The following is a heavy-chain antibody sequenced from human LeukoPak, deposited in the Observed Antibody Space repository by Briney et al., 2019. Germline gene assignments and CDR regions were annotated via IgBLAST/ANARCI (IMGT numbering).Heavy chain of an antibody. CDR1: GDSVSSNTAA. J-gene: IGHJ4*02. V-gene: IGHV6-1*01. Sequence: QTLSLTCAISGDSVSSNTAAWNWIRQSPSRGLEWLGRTYYRSKWYYDYAVSLKSRITIYPDTSKNQFSLQLNSVTPEDTAVYYCATSTPSDWYPFDYWGQGTLVTVSS. CDR2: TYYRSKWYY. CDR3: ATSTPSDWYPFDY. D-gene: IGHD6-19*01.